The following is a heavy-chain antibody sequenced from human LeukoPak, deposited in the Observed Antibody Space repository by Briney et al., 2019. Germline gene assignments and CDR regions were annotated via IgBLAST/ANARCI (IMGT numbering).Heavy chain of an antibody. CDR2: IRYDGSNK. V-gene: IGHV3-30*02. Sequence: GGSLRLSCAASGFTFNNYGMHWVRQAPGKGLEWVAFIRYDGSNKCYADPVKGRFTISRDNSKNTLYLQMNSLRAEDTAVYYCAKDADDYYGSGSHPSFDPWGQGTLVTVSS. D-gene: IGHD3-10*01. CDR3: AKDADDYYGSGSHPSFDP. CDR1: GFTFNNYG. J-gene: IGHJ5*02.